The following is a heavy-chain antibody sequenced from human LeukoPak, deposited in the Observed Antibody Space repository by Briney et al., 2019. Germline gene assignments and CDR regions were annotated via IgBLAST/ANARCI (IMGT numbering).Heavy chain of an antibody. D-gene: IGHD6-6*01. CDR2: INHSGST. CDR3: ARDLMTYSSSSNPADY. V-gene: IGHV4-34*01. J-gene: IGHJ4*02. Sequence: KPSETLSLTCAVYGGSFSGYYWSWIRQPPGKGLEWIGEINHSGSTNYNPSLKSRVTISVDTSKNQFSLKLSSVTAADTAVYYCARDLMTYSSSSNPADYWGQGTLVTVSS. CDR1: GGSFSGYY.